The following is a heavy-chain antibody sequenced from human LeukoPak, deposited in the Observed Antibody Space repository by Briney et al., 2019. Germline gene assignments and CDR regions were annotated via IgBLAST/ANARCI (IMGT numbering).Heavy chain of an antibody. D-gene: IGHD5-24*01. CDR1: GFTFSSYS. Sequence: PGGSLRLSCAASGFTFSSYSMSWIRQAPGKGLEWVSYISSSGSTIYYADSVKGRFTISRDNAKNSLYLQMNSLRAEDTAVYYCARLKWLPYFDYWGKGTLVTVSS. J-gene: IGHJ4*02. CDR3: ARLKWLPYFDY. V-gene: IGHV3-48*04. CDR2: ISSSGSTI.